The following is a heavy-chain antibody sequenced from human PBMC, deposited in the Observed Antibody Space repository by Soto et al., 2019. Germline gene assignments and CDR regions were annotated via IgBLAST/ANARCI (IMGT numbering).Heavy chain of an antibody. Sequence: QVQLQESGPGLVKPSQTLSLTCTVSGGSISSGGYYWSWIRQHPGKGLEWIGYIYYSGSTYYNPSLKRRVTISVDTSKTQFSLKLSSVTAADTAVYYCARAGMVVKRVNWFDPWGQGTLVTVSS. D-gene: IGHD2-21*01. CDR3: ARAGMVVKRVNWFDP. CDR1: GGSISSGGYY. J-gene: IGHJ5*02. V-gene: IGHV4-31*03. CDR2: IYYSGST.